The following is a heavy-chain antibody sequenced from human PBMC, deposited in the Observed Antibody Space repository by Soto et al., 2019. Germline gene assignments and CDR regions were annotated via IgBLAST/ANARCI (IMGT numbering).Heavy chain of an antibody. V-gene: IGHV3-48*01. D-gene: IGHD4-17*01. CDR2: ISSSSSTI. Sequence: EVQLVESGGGLVQPGGSLRLSCAASGFTFSSYSMNWVRQAPGKGLEWVSYISSSSSTIYYADSVKGRFTISRDNAKNSLYLQMNSLRVEDTTVYYCARALYCDYGWFDPWGQGTLVTVSS. CDR3: ARALYCDYGWFDP. J-gene: IGHJ5*02. CDR1: GFTFSSYS.